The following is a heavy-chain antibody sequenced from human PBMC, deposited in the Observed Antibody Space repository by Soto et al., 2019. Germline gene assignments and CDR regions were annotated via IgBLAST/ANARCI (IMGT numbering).Heavy chain of an antibody. CDR3: ASRARPFDY. D-gene: IGHD6-6*01. Sequence: GGSLRLSCTASGFTFSSFGMAWVRQAPGKGLEWVSAISGSGDSSYYADSVKGRFTISRDNAKNSLYLQMNSLRAEDTAVYYCASRARPFDYWGQGTLVTVSS. CDR2: ISGSGDSS. CDR1: GFTFSSFG. V-gene: IGHV3-21*01. J-gene: IGHJ4*02.